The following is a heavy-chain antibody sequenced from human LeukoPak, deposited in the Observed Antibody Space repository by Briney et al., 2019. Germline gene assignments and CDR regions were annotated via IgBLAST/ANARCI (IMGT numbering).Heavy chain of an antibody. V-gene: IGHV4-38-2*02. CDR1: GYSISNDYY. D-gene: IGHD2-21*02. CDR3: ARARVTANAFDI. Sequence: SSETLSLTCTVSGYSISNDYYWGWIRQPPGKGLDWIGSIYYSGFTFYNPSLKSRVTMSVDTSKNHFSLRLSSVTAADTAIYYCARARVTANAFDIWGQGTMVTVSS. J-gene: IGHJ3*02. CDR2: IYYSGFT.